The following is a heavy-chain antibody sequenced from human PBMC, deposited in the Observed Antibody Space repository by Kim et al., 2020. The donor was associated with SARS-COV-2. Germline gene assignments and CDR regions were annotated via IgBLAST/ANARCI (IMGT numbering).Heavy chain of an antibody. CDR3: ARGRMGARTDY. J-gene: IGHJ4*02. CDR2: T. Sequence: TSFNPSLKRRVTISVDTSKSQFSLQLSSVTAADTAVYYCARGRMGARTDYWGQGTLVTVSS. V-gene: IGHV4-34*01. D-gene: IGHD1-26*01.